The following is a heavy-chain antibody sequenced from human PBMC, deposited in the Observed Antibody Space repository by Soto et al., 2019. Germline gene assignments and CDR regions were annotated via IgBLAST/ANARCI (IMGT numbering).Heavy chain of an antibody. D-gene: IGHD6-19*01. J-gene: IGHJ5*02. Sequence: QVQLQESGPGLVKPSQTLSLTCTVSGGSISIGGYYWNWIRQHTGKGMEWIGYIYYSGSTYYNPSLKSRVTISVDTSKNLLCLKLSSVTAAATAVYYCGGSVFPWGQGTLVTVSP. V-gene: IGHV4-31*03. CDR1: GGSISIGGYY. CDR2: IYYSGST. CDR3: GGSVFP.